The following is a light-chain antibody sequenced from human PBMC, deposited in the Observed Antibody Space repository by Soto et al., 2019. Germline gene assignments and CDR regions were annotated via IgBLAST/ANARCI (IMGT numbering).Light chain of an antibody. CDR1: QGIRND. Sequence: DIQMTQSPSSLSASVGDRVTITCRASQGIRNDLGWYQQKPGKAPKLLIHDASSLQSGVPSRFSGSGSGTDFALTINSLQPEDFATIYCQQTYSTPWTFGQGTKVDIK. J-gene: IGKJ1*01. CDR2: DAS. V-gene: IGKV1-39*01. CDR3: QQTYSTPWT.